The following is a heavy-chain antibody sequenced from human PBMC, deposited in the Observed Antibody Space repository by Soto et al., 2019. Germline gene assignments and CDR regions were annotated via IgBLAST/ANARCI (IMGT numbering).Heavy chain of an antibody. CDR1: GGTFSSYA. J-gene: IGHJ6*02. Sequence: GASVKVSCKASGGTFSSYAISWVRQAPGQGLEWMGGIIPIFGTANYAQKFQGRVTITADESTSTAYMELSSLRSEDTAVYYCAREPSMGGYDILTGSSHNYYYYGMDVWGQGTTVTVSS. CDR2: IIPIFGTA. D-gene: IGHD3-9*01. CDR3: AREPSMGGYDILTGSSHNYYYYGMDV. V-gene: IGHV1-69*13.